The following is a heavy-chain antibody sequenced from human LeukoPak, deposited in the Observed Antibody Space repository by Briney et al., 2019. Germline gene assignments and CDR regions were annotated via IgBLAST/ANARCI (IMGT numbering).Heavy chain of an antibody. V-gene: IGHV3-7*01. D-gene: IGHD7-27*01. CDR3: AREGPSWVYYFDF. CDR1: GFTFSGIW. CDR2: IKEDGSEK. Sequence: GGSLRLSCAASGFTFSGIWMAWVRQAPGKGLEWVANIKEDGSEKHYVESVKGRFTISRDNAKKSLYLQMNSLRVGDTAVYYCAREGPSWVYYFDFFGQGALVTVSS. J-gene: IGHJ4*02.